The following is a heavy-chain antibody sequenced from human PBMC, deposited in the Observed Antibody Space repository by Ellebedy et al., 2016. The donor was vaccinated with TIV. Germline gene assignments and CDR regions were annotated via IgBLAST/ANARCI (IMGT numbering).Heavy chain of an antibody. CDR1: GFTFSSYG. CDR2: ISYDGSNK. CDR3: AKDENSYSSSGSLLDY. V-gene: IGHV3-30*18. Sequence: GGSLRLSXAASGFTFSSYGMHWVRQAPGKGLEWVAVISYDGSNKYYADSVKGRFTISRDNSKNTLYLQMNSLRAEDTAVYYCAKDENSYSSSGSLLDYWGQGTLVTVSS. J-gene: IGHJ4*02. D-gene: IGHD6-13*01.